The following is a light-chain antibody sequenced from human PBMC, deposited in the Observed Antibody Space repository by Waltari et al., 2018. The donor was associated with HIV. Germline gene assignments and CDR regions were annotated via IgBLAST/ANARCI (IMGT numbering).Light chain of an antibody. CDR3: ATWDDTLDGPV. CDR2: SNS. J-gene: IGLJ3*02. V-gene: IGLV1-44*01. CDR1: TSKLGSNS. Sequence: QSVLTQSPSASGTPGQRVTISCSGGTSKLGSNSVSWYKQVPGTAPQLLMFSNSLRPSGVPDRFSGSKSGTSASLAISGLQSEDEADYYCATWDDTLDGPVFGGGTRLTVL.